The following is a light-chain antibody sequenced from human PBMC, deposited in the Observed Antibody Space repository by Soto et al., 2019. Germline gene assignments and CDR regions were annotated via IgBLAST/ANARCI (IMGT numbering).Light chain of an antibody. CDR1: QNISSY. CDR3: QQRSNWPRT. V-gene: IGKV3-11*01. J-gene: IGKJ1*01. Sequence: IVLTQSPVTLSLSPGERATLTCRASQNISSYLIWHQQKPGQAPRLLMYDVSNRATGIPARFSGSGSGTDFTLTISSLEPEAIAVYYCQQRSNWPRTFGQGTKVDIK. CDR2: DVS.